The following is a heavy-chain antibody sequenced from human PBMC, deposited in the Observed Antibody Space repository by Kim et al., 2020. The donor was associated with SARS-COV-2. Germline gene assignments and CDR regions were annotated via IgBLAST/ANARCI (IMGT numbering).Heavy chain of an antibody. J-gene: IGHJ2*01. D-gene: IGHD4-17*01. CDR3: ARDYGDYATGRYFDL. V-gene: IGHV1-18*01. Sequence: QKLQGRVTMTTDTSTSTAYMELRSLRSDDTAVYYCARDYGDYATGRYFDLWGRGTLVTVSS.